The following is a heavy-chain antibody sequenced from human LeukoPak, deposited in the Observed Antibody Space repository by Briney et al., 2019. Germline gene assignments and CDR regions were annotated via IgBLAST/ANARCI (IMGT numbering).Heavy chain of an antibody. J-gene: IGHJ4*02. V-gene: IGHV3-66*01. CDR3: ARGHVGAVAVHDY. CDR2: IYSGGST. Sequence: GGSLRLSCAASGFTVSSNYMSWVRQAPGKGLEWVSVIYSGGSTYYADSVKGRFTISRDNSKNTLYLQMNSLRAEDTAVYYCARGHVGAVAVHDYWGQGTLVTVSS. D-gene: IGHD6-19*01. CDR1: GFTVSSNY.